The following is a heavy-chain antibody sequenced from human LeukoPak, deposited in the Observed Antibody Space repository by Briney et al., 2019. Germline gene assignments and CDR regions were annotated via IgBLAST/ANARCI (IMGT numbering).Heavy chain of an antibody. CDR1: GGSFSGYY. D-gene: IGHD3-9*01. V-gene: IGHV4-34*01. CDR3: ARDCAGTTWGYYDILTARANWFDP. CDR2: INHSGST. Sequence: SETLSLTCAVYGGSFSGYYWSWLRQPPGKGLEWIGEINHSGSTNYNPSLKSRVTISVDTSKNQFSLKLSSVTAADSAVYYCARDCAGTTWGYYDILTARANWFDPWGQGTLVTVSS. J-gene: IGHJ5*02.